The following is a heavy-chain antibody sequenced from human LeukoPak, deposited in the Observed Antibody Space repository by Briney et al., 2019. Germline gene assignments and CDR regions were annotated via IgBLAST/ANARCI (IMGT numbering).Heavy chain of an antibody. Sequence: GESLKISCKGSGYSFTSYWIGWVRQMPGKGLEWMGIIYPGDSDTRYSPSFQGQVTISVDTSKNQFSLKLSSVTAADTAVYYCARGGSFQDYWGQGTLVTVSS. CDR3: ARGGSFQDY. CDR1: GYSFTSYW. J-gene: IGHJ4*02. D-gene: IGHD1-14*01. V-gene: IGHV5-51*01. CDR2: IYPGDSDT.